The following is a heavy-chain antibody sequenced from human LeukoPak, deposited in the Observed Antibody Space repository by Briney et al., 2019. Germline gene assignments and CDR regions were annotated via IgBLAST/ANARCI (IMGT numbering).Heavy chain of an antibody. CDR1: GGSISGYY. V-gene: IGHV4-59*01. CDR3: ARGDGYNYY. D-gene: IGHD5-24*01. CDR2: IFYSGGT. Sequence: TSETLSLTCTVSGGSISGYYWSWIWQPPGKGLEWIGYIFYSGGTNYNPSLMSRVTISVDTSRNQFSLKLSSLTAADTAVYYCARGDGYNYYWGQGTLSPSPQ. J-gene: IGHJ4*02.